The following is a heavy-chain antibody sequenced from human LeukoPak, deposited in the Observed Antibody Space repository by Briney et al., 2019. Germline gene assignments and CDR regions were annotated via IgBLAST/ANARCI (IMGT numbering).Heavy chain of an antibody. CDR3: AREDSSSWKAFDY. CDR1: XGSIXSXXYY. J-gene: IGHJ4*02. CDR2: IYYSGST. D-gene: IGHD6-13*01. Sequence: LTXXVXXGSIXSXXYYXXWIXQXXXXXXXWIGSIYYSGSTYYNPSLKSRVTISVDTSKNQFSLKLSSVTAADTAVYYCAREDSSSWKAFDYWGQGTLVTVSS. V-gene: IGHV4-39*07.